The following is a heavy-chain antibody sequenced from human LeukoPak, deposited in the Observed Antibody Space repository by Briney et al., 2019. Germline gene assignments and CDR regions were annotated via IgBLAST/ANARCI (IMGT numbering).Heavy chain of an antibody. CDR3: ARALGYCSGGSCPEGAFDI. Sequence: SETLSLSCAVDGGSFSGYYWSWILKPPGKGLEWIGEINHSGSTNYNPSLTSRVTISVDKSKNQFSLKLSSVTAADTAVYYCARALGYCSGGSCPEGAFDIWGQGTMVTVSS. J-gene: IGHJ3*02. D-gene: IGHD2-15*01. CDR1: GGSFSGYY. CDR2: INHSGST. V-gene: IGHV4-34*01.